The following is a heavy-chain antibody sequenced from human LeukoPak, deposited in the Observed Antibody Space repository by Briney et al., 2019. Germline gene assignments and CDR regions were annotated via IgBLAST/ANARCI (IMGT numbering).Heavy chain of an antibody. V-gene: IGHV1-69*01. CDR3: ARDRGGLEWLLYRSGWFDH. J-gene: IGHJ5*02. D-gene: IGHD3-3*01. Sequence: SSVKVSCKASGGTFSSYAISWVRQAPGQGLEWMGGIIPIFGTANYAQKFQGRVTITADESTSTAYMELSSLRSEDTAVYYCARDRGGLEWLLYRSGWFDHWGQGTLVTVSS. CDR2: IIPIFGTA. CDR1: GGTFSSYA.